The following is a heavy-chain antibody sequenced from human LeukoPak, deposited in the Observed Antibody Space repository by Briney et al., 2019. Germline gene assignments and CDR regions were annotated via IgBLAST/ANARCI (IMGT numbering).Heavy chain of an antibody. CDR2: IKQDGSEK. Sequence: PGGSLRLSCAASGFTFSSIWMSWVLQIIRKGLERVAKIKQDGSEKYYVDSVKGRFTISRDNAKNSLYLQMNSLRAEDTAVYYCAREKYYYDSSGYNYYFDYWGQGTLVTVSS. CDR3: AREKYYYDSSGYNYYFDY. J-gene: IGHJ4*02. CDR1: GFTFSSIW. D-gene: IGHD3-22*01. V-gene: IGHV3-7*01.